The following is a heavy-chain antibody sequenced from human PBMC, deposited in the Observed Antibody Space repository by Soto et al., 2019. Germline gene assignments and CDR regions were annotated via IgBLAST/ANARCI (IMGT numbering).Heavy chain of an antibody. CDR1: VVSEFIFSDQY. Sequence: VQVEESGGGLVLPGGSLRLSCAVSVVSEFIFSDQYIDWVRQAPGKGLGWVGRTRNRVNSFSTAYAASVQGRFTISRDASNNTVYLQMNSLKTEDTAVYYCSRVDPSAKSLDYWGQGTLVTVSS. CDR3: SRVDPSAKSLDY. CDR2: TRNRVNSFST. J-gene: IGHJ4*02. D-gene: IGHD2-15*01. V-gene: IGHV3-72*01.